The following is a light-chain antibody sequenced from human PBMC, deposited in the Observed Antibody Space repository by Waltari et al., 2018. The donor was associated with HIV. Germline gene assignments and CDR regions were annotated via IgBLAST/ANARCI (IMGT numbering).Light chain of an antibody. CDR2: EVR. J-gene: IGLJ3*02. CDR1: SSDVCGYNY. CDR3: CSYAGSYTRV. V-gene: IGLV2-11*01. Sequence: QSALTQPRSVSGSPGQSVTISCTGTSSDVCGYNYVSWYQQHPGKAPNLRIYEVRKRPSVVPVLFSGSKSGNTASLTISGLQAEDEADYYCCSYAGSYTRVFGGGTKLTVL.